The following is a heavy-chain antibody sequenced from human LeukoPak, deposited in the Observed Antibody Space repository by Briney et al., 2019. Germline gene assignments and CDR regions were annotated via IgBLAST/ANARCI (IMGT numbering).Heavy chain of an antibody. J-gene: IGHJ4*02. D-gene: IGHD4-17*01. CDR1: EFTFSSHE. CDR2: ISRSGSTT. Sequence: PGGSLTLSCAASEFTFSSHEMNLARQAPGKGLEYISYISRSGSTTKYADSVKGRLTISRDNAKNSLFLQMNSLTADDTAVYYCARDPTTVTTGGDNWGQGTLVTVSS. V-gene: IGHV3-48*03. CDR3: ARDPTTVTTGGDN.